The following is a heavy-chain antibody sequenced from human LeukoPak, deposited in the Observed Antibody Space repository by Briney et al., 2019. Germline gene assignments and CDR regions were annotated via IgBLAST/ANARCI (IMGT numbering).Heavy chain of an antibody. Sequence: GGSLRLSCAASGFTFSSYWMSWVRQAPGKGLEWVANIKQDGSEKYYVDSVKGRFTISRDNAKNSLYLQMNSLRAEDTAVYYCARDPSPALEWLFHYYYYYMDVWGKGTTVTVSS. CDR3: ARDPSPALEWLFHYYYYYMDV. CDR1: GFTFSSYW. CDR2: IKQDGSEK. V-gene: IGHV3-7*01. D-gene: IGHD3-3*01. J-gene: IGHJ6*03.